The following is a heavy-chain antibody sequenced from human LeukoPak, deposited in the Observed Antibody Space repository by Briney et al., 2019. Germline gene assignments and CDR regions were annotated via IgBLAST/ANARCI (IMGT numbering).Heavy chain of an antibody. CDR1: GFTFSSSA. J-gene: IGHJ6*03. V-gene: IGHV3-23*01. CDR2: IDDRGGST. Sequence: GGSLRLSCAASGFTFSSSAMSWVRQAPGKGLEWVSLIDDRGGSTFYVVVVKCRFTISRDNSKNTVSVQMKSLRAGDTALDYCAKRGGLVPTVHCFYDYMDDWGKGTTVTVSS. CDR3: AKRGGLVPTVHCFYDYMDD. D-gene: IGHD5-12*01.